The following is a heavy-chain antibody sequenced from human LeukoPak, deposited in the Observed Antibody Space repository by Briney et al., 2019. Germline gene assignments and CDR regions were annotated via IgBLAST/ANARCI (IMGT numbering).Heavy chain of an antibody. CDR3: ARLRVDTAMSDAFDI. Sequence: PSQTLSLTCTVSGGSINSGEYYWSWIRQPPGKGLEWIGYIYYSGSTFYNPSLKSRVTISLDTSKNQFSLKLSSVTAADTAVYYCARLRVDTAMSDAFDIWGQGTMVTVSS. V-gene: IGHV4-30-4*08. D-gene: IGHD5-18*01. CDR2: IYYSGST. J-gene: IGHJ3*02. CDR1: GGSINSGEYY.